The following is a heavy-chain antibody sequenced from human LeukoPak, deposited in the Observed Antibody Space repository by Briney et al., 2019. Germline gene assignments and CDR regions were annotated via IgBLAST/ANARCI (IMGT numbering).Heavy chain of an antibody. J-gene: IGHJ4*02. V-gene: IGHV4-30-4*01. Sequence: SQTLSLTSTVSGDSISSGDFYWSWIRQPPGKGLEWIGYIYYSGSTSYNPSLKSRVAISVDTSKNQFSLKLSSVTAADTAVYYCARHYYAVNYWGQGTLVTVSS. CDR2: IYYSGST. CDR1: GDSISSGDFY. D-gene: IGHD3-3*01. CDR3: ARHYYAVNY.